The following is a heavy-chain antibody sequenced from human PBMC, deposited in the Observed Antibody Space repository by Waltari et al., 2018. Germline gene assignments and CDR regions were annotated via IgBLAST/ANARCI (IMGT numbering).Heavy chain of an antibody. CDR1: GCTFSSEA. CDR3: AKDSSWYTFSAEYFQH. CDR2: ISGSGGST. D-gene: IGHD6-13*01. Sequence: EVQLLESGGGLVQPGGSLRLSCAASGCTFSSEAMSWVRQAPGKGLEWVSAISGSGGSTYYADSVKGRFTISRDNSKNTLYLQMNSLRAEDTAVYYCAKDSSWYTFSAEYFQHWGQGTLSPSPQ. J-gene: IGHJ1*01. V-gene: IGHV3-23*01.